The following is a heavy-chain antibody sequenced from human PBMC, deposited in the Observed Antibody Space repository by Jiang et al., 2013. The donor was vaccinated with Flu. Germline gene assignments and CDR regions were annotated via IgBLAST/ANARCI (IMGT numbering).Heavy chain of an antibody. Sequence: QTLSLHLVPVSGDSVSSKSAAWNWIRQSPSRGLEWLEGHTTGPSGLMIMAVSVKSRISVSPDTSKNQFSLQLNSVTPEDTAVYYCARNDRGALDVWGQGTMVTVSS. D-gene: IGHD3-10*01. CDR1: GDSVSSKSAA. CDR2: HTTGPSGL. CDR3: ARNDRGALDV. J-gene: IGHJ3*01. V-gene: IGHV6-1*01.